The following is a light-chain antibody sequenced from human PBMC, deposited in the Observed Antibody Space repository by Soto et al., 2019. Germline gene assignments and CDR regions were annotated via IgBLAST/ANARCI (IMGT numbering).Light chain of an antibody. CDR3: QTWGTGIQV. J-gene: IGLJ3*02. CDR2: VNSDGSH. V-gene: IGLV4-69*01. CDR1: SGHNSYA. Sequence: QPVLTQSPSASASLGASVKLTCTLSSGHNSYAIAWHQQQPEKGPRYLMKVNSDGSHSKGDGIPDRFSGSSSGAERFLTISSLQSEDEADYYCQTWGTGIQVFGGGTQLTVL.